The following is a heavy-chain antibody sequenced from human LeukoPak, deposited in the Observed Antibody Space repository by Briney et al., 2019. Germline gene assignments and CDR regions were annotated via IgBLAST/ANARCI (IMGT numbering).Heavy chain of an antibody. CDR2: IYSGGST. CDR1: GFTVSSNY. V-gene: IGHV3-53*01. CDR3: ARDLVVVAATLHYYYGMDV. D-gene: IGHD2-15*01. J-gene: IGHJ6*02. Sequence: GGSLRLSCAASGFTVSSNYMSWVRQAPGKGLEWVSVIYSGGSTYYADSVKGRFTISRDNSKNTLYLQMNSLRAEDTAVYYCARDLVVVAATLHYYYGMDVWGQGTTVTVSS.